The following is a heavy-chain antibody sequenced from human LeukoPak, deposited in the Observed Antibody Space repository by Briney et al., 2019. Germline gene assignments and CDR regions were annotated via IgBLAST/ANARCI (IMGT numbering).Heavy chain of an antibody. CDR2: MSDDGSQI. CDR1: GFTFSSYA. CDR3: ARAPSGSWRNFDL. D-gene: IGHD6-13*01. J-gene: IGHJ2*01. V-gene: IGHV3-30*04. Sequence: GGSLRLSCAASGFTFSSYAMHWVRQAPGTGLQWVAIMSDDGSQIYYADSVKGRFTISRDTSKNTLFLQMSSLRAEDTAIYYCARAPSGSWRNFDLWGRGTLVTVSS.